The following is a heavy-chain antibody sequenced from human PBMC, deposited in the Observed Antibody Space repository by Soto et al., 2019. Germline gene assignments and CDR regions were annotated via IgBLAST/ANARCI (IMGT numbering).Heavy chain of an antibody. Sequence: GGSLRLSCAASGFTFSSYGMHWVRQAPGKGLEWVAVISYDGSNKYYADSVKVRFTISRDNSKNTLYLQMNSLRDEDTAVYYCAKEVDTAMVPFDYWGQGTLVTVSS. CDR1: GFTFSSYG. D-gene: IGHD5-18*01. CDR3: AKEVDTAMVPFDY. J-gene: IGHJ4*02. CDR2: ISYDGSNK. V-gene: IGHV3-30*18.